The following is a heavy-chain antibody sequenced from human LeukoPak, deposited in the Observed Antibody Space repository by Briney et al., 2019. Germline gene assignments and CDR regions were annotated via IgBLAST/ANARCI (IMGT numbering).Heavy chain of an antibody. CDR1: GFTFSSYG. D-gene: IGHD6-6*01. Sequence: GGTLRLSCAASGFTFSSYGMSWVRQAPGKGLEWVSYISSSGSSISYADSVKGRFSISRDNAENSLYLQINRLRAEDTAVYYCARGGAARPDYWGQGTLVTVSS. V-gene: IGHV3-48*01. CDR3: ARGGAARPDY. CDR2: ISSSGSSI. J-gene: IGHJ4*02.